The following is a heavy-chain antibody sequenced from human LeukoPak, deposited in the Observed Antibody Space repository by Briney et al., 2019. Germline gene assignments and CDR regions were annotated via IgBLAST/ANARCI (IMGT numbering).Heavy chain of an antibody. CDR2: ISSSSSYI. J-gene: IGHJ4*02. Sequence: GGSLRLSCAASGFTFSSYSMNWVRQAPGKGLEWVSSISSSSSYIYYADSVKGRFTISRDNAKNSLYLQMNSLRAEDTAVYYCARSPDNYYDSSGPGYWGQGTLVTVSS. CDR3: ARSPDNYYDSSGPGY. CDR1: GFTFSSYS. D-gene: IGHD3-22*01. V-gene: IGHV3-21*01.